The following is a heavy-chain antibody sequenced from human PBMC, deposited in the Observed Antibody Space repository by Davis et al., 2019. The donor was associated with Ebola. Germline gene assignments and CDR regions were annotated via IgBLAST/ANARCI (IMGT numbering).Heavy chain of an antibody. CDR3: ARDDGYGLFNF. CDR2: MNEDGSEI. D-gene: IGHD4-17*01. V-gene: IGHV3-7*01. CDR1: GFSFSSYW. J-gene: IGHJ4*02. Sequence: GESLKISCAASGFSFSSYWMSWVRQAPGKRLEVVANMNEDGSEIYYVDSVKGRFTVSRNNAENSVYLQMNSLRVEDTAVYYCARDDGYGLFNFWGQGTLVTVSS.